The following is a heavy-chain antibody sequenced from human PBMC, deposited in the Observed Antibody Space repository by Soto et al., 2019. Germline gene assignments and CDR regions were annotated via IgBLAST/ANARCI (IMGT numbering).Heavy chain of an antibody. V-gene: IGHV3-48*01. CDR3: ARDTAVAAFDC. J-gene: IGHJ4*02. D-gene: IGHD6-19*01. Sequence: SVKGRVTISRDNAKNSLSLQVHSLRAEDTAVYYCARDTAVAAFDCWGQGTLVTVSS.